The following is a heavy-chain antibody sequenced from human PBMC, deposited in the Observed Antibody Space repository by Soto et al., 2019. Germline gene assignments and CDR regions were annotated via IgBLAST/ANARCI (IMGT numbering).Heavy chain of an antibody. J-gene: IGHJ4*02. Sequence: PGGSLRLSCAASGFTFSSYGMNWVRQAPGKGLEWVSYISSSGSTIYYADSVKGRFTISRDNAKNSLYLQMNSLRAEDTAVYYCARSYPWDYDILTGYYRGWYDYWGQGTLVTVSS. D-gene: IGHD3-9*01. V-gene: IGHV3-48*03. CDR2: ISSSGSTI. CDR1: GFTFSSYG. CDR3: ARSYPWDYDILTGYYRGWYDY.